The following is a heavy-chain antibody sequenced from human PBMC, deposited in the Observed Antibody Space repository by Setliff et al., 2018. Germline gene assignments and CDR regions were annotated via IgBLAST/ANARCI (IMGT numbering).Heavy chain of an antibody. V-gene: IGHV3-74*01. D-gene: IGHD3-10*01. CDR1: GFTFSSYW. J-gene: IGHJ4*02. CDR2: INSDGSTT. Sequence: PGGSLRLSCAASGFTFSSYWMHWVRQAPGRGLVWVSRINSDGSTTNYADSVKGRFTISRDNAKNTLYLQMNSLRAEDTALYYCAKASHYYGSGSYDYWGQGTLVTVSS. CDR3: AKASHYYGSGSYDY.